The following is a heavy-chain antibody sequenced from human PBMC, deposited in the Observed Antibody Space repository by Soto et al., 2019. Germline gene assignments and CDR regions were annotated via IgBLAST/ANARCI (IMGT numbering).Heavy chain of an antibody. J-gene: IGHJ3*02. V-gene: IGHV3-74*01. CDR1: GFTFSTYW. Sequence: EVQLVESGGGLVQPGGSQRLSCAASGFTFSTYWMHWVRRAPGKGLVWVSRINSDGSSTSYADSVKGRFTISRDNAKNTLYLQMNSLRAEDTAMYYCARVRCSGGSCRDAYDIWGQGTMVTVSS. CDR3: ARVRCSGGSCRDAYDI. D-gene: IGHD2-15*01. CDR2: INSDGSST.